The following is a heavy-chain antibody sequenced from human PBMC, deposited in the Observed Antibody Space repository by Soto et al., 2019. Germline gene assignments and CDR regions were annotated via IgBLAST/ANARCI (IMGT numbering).Heavy chain of an antibody. Sequence: QVRLVGSGGVVVQPGGSLRLSCAASGLTFSSYAIAWFRQAPGKGLEGVAVIRDGGGDEYYADCVKGRLTISRDNSKDTLYLQLSSLRAADTAVYYCATRVSGQIVVPPAAMPFDFWGRGALVTVSS. D-gene: IGHD2-2*01. CDR3: ATRVSGQIVVPPAAMPFDF. CDR2: IRDGGGDE. J-gene: IGHJ4*02. V-gene: IGHV3-30*02. CDR1: GLTFSSYA.